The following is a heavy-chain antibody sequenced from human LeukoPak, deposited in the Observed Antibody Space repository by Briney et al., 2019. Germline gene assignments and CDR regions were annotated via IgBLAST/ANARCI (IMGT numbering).Heavy chain of an antibody. CDR1: GGSISSSSYY. J-gene: IGHJ5*02. CDR3: ARDRHDFWSGPKTGWFDP. D-gene: IGHD3-3*01. Sequence: SETLSLTCTVSGGSISSSSYYWGWIRQPPGKGLEWIGSIYYSGSTYYNPSLKSRVTISVDTSKNQFSLKLSSVTAADTAVYYCARDRHDFWSGPKTGWFDPWGQGTLVTVSS. CDR2: IYYSGST. V-gene: IGHV4-39*07.